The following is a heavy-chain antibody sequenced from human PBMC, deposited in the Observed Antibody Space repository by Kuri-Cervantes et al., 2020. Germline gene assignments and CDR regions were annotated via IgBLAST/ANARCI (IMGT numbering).Heavy chain of an antibody. CDR1: GFTFGEYA. CDR2: IRSKTYGGTT. V-gene: IGHV3-49*04. D-gene: IGHD6-19*01. CDR3: ARIFSSRYSSGWYLDY. J-gene: IGHJ4*02. Sequence: GESLKISCTASGFTFGEYAMTWVRQAPGKGLEWVGFIRSKTYGGTTEYAASVKGRFTISRDDSKSIAYLQMNSLRAEDTAVYYCARIFSSRYSSGWYLDYWGQGTLVTVSS.